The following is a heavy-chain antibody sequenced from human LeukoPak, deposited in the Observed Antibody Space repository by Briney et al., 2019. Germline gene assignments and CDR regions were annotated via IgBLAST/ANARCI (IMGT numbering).Heavy chain of an antibody. V-gene: IGHV4-39*07. D-gene: IGHD6-13*01. J-gene: IGHJ5*02. CDR2: IYYSGST. Sequence: SETLSLTCTVSGGSISSSSYYWGWIRQPPGKGLEWIGSIYYSGSTYYNPSLKSRVTMSVDTSKNQFSLKLSSVTAADTAVYYCARDGQLDNWFDPWGQGTLVTVSS. CDR1: GGSISSSSYY. CDR3: ARDGQLDNWFDP.